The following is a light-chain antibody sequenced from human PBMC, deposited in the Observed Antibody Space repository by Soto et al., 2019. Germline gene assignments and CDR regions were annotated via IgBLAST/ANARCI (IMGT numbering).Light chain of an antibody. CDR3: QTFTV. V-gene: IGLV4-69*01. CDR1: SGHSSYA. CDR2: LNSDGSH. J-gene: IGLJ2*01. Sequence: QLVLTQSPSASASLGASVKLTCTLSSGHSSYAIAWHQQQPEKGPRYLMKLNSDGSHSKGDGIPDRFSGSSSGAERYLTISSLQSEDEADYYCQTFTVFGGGTKLTAL.